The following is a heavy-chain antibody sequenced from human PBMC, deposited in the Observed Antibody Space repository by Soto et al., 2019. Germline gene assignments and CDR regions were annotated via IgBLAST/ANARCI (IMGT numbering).Heavy chain of an antibody. CDR1: GGSISSSSYY. V-gene: IGHV4-39*01. CDR3: ARDSGYDYYS. Sequence: SETVYLTGTVSGGSISSSSYYWGWIRQPPGKGLEWIGSIYYSGSTYYNPSLKSRVTISVDTSKNQFSLKLSSVTAADTAVYYCARDSGYDYYSWGQGTLVTVSS. D-gene: IGHD5-12*01. J-gene: IGHJ4*02. CDR2: IYYSGST.